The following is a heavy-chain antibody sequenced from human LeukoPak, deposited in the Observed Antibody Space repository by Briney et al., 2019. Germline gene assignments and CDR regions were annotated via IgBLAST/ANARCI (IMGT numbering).Heavy chain of an antibody. D-gene: IGHD1-26*01. CDR2: ISGSGGST. Sequence: PGGSLRLSCAASGFTFSSYAMSWVRQAPGKGLEWVSAISGSGGSTYYADSVKGRFTISRDNSKNTLYLQMNSLRAEDTAVYYCAKEIGGPSGSYQYYFDYWGQGTLVTVSS. J-gene: IGHJ4*02. CDR3: AKEIGGPSGSYQYYFDY. CDR1: GFTFSSYA. V-gene: IGHV3-23*01.